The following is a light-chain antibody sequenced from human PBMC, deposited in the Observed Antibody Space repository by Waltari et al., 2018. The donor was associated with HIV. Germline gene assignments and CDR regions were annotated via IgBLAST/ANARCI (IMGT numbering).Light chain of an antibody. CDR1: QSVLYRSNHKNY. CDR3: QQYYSTPLT. V-gene: IGKV4-1*01. J-gene: IGKJ4*02. Sequence: DIVMTQSPASLAVSLVARATIHCKSSQSVLYRSNHKNYLAWYQQKPGQPPKLLIYWASTREAGVPDRFSGSGSGTDFTLTISSLQAEDVAVYYCQQYYSTPLTFGGGTKVEIK. CDR2: WAS.